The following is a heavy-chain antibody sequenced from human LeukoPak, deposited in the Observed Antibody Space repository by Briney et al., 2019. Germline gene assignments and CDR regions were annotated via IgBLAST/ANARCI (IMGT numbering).Heavy chain of an antibody. CDR3: ARAGILWWSNAFDI. V-gene: IGHV3-30-3*01. J-gene: IGHJ3*02. D-gene: IGHD2-21*01. Sequence: PGRSLRLSCAASGFTFSSYAMHWVRQAPGKGLEWVAVISYDGSSKYYADSVKGRFTISRDNSKNTLYLQMNSLRAEDTAVYYCARAGILWWSNAFDIWGQGTMVTVSS. CDR1: GFTFSSYA. CDR2: ISYDGSSK.